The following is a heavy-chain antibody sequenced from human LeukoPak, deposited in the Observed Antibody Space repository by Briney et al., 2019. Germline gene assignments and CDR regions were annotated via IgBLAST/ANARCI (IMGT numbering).Heavy chain of an antibody. Sequence: GGSLRLSCAASGFTFSSYAMSWVRQAPGKGLEWVSAMSGTGGYTYYADSVKGRFTISRDSSKNTLYLQMNSLRAEDTAVYYCARDGPRWESAYYYYYMDVWGKGTTVTVSS. CDR1: GFTFSSYA. J-gene: IGHJ6*03. D-gene: IGHD1-26*01. V-gene: IGHV3-23*01. CDR3: ARDGPRWESAYYYYYMDV. CDR2: MSGTGGYT.